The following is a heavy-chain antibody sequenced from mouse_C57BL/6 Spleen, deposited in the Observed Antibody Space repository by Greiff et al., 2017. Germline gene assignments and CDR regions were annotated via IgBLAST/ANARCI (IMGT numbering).Heavy chain of an antibody. Sequence: QVQLKQSGAELVKPGASVKISCKASGYAFSSYWMNWVKQRPGKGLEWIGQIYPGDGDTNYNGKFKGKATLTADKSSSTAYMQLSSLTSEDSAVYFCARGHYYGSSRYAMDDWGQGTSVTVSS. CDR2: IYPGDGDT. J-gene: IGHJ4*01. V-gene: IGHV1-80*01. D-gene: IGHD1-1*01. CDR3: ARGHYYGSSRYAMDD. CDR1: GYAFSSYW.